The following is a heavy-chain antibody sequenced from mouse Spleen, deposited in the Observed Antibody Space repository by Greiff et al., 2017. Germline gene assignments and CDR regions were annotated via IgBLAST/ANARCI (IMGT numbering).Heavy chain of an antibody. V-gene: IGHV1-50*01. CDR1: GYTFTSYW. D-gene: IGHD3-2*01. CDR2: IDPSDSYT. Sequence: QVQLKESGAELVKPGASVKLSCKASGYTFTSYWMQWVKQRPGQGLEWIGEIDPSDSYTNYNQKFKGKATLTVDTSSSTAYMQLSSLTSEDSAVYYCARRDSSGYGYAMDYWGQGTSVTVSS. CDR3: ARRDSSGYGYAMDY. J-gene: IGHJ4*01.